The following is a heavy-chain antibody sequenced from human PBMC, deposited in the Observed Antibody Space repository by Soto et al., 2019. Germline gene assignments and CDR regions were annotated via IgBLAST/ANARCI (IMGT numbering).Heavy chain of an antibody. CDR1: GFTFSSYG. J-gene: IGHJ4*02. Sequence: GGSLRLSCAASGFTFSSYGMHWVRQAPGKGLEWVAVVWYDGSNKYYADSVMGRFAISRDNAKNSLYLQMYSLRAEDTAVYYCARDLNLGSFDYWGQGTLVTVA. V-gene: IGHV3-33*01. CDR2: VWYDGSNK. CDR3: ARDLNLGSFDY.